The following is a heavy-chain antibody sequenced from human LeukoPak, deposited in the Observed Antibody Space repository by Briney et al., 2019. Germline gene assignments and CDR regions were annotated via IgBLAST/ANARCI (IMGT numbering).Heavy chain of an antibody. V-gene: IGHV1-69*04. CDR2: IVPFDGET. CDR3: VGDKNQNSGWRYFDS. Sequence: RSSVKVSCKASGGTFSNRGVSWVRQAPGQGLEWMGRIVPFDGETDYAQKFQGRVTITADKFTRTAYMELSSLESEDTAVYRCVGDKNQNSGWRYFDSWGQGTQVTVSS. CDR1: GGTFSNRG. J-gene: IGHJ4*02. D-gene: IGHD6-19*01.